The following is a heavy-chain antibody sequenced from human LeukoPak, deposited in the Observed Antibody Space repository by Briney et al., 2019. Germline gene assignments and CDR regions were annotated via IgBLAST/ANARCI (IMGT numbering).Heavy chain of an antibody. D-gene: IGHD2/OR15-2a*01. CDR3: ARGQTLIF. Sequence: GGSLRLSCTASGFTFSSYWMTWVRQAPGKGLEWVANIKQDGSQKYYVDSVKGRFTISRDNAKNSLYLQMNSLRAEDTAVYFCARGQTLIFWGQGTLVTVSS. J-gene: IGHJ4*02. CDR2: IKQDGSQK. V-gene: IGHV3-7*01. CDR1: GFTFSSYW.